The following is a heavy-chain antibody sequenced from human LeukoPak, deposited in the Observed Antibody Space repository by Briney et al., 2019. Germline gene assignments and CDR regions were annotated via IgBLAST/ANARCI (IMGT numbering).Heavy chain of an antibody. CDR2: FDPEDGET. V-gene: IGHV1-24*01. J-gene: IGHJ5*02. CDR3: ATEVGVTNWFDP. Sequence: ASVKVSCKASGYTFTGYYMHWVRQAPGKGLEWMGGFDPEDGETIYAQKFQGRVTMTEDTSTDTAYMELSSLRSEDTAVYYCATEVGVTNWFDPWGQGTLVTVSS. D-gene: IGHD1-26*01. CDR1: GYTFTGYY.